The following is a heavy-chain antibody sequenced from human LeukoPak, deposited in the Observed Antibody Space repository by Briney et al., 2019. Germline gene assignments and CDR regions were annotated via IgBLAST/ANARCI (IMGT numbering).Heavy chain of an antibody. J-gene: IGHJ4*02. V-gene: IGHV3-49*04. D-gene: IGHD6-6*01. CDR3: TRVGSSSSFDY. CDR1: GFTFGDYA. CDR2: IRSKAYGGTT. Sequence: PGRSLRLSCTASGFTFGDYAMSWVRRAPGKGLEWVGFIRSKAYGGTTEYAASVKGRFTISRDDSKSIAYLQMNSLKTEDTAVYYCTRVGSSSSFDYWGQGTLVTVSS.